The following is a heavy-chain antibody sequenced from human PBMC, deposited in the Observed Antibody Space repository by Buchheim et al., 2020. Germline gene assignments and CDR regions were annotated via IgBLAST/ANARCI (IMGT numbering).Heavy chain of an antibody. J-gene: IGHJ5*02. Sequence: VQLLESGGGLVQPGGSLRLSCAASGFTFSSYAMSWVRQAPGKGLEWVSAISDSGGSTYYADSVKGRFTISRDNSKNTLYLQMNSLRAEDTAVYYCAKDGVYYGSGSYYNWFDPWGQGTL. CDR2: ISDSGGST. CDR3: AKDGVYYGSGSYYNWFDP. D-gene: IGHD3-10*01. CDR1: GFTFSSYA. V-gene: IGHV3-23*01.